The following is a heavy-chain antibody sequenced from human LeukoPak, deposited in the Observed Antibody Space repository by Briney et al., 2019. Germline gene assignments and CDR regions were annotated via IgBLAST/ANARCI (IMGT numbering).Heavy chain of an antibody. J-gene: IGHJ4*02. CDR3: AKDQTPYY. CDR1: GFTVSSNY. V-gene: IGHV3-53*01. CDR2: IYSGGST. Sequence: GGSLRLSCAASGFTVSSNYMSWVRQAPGKGLEWVSIIYSGGSTFYADSVKGRFTISRDNSKNTLYLQMNSLRAEDTAVYFCAKDQTPYYWGQGTLVTVSS.